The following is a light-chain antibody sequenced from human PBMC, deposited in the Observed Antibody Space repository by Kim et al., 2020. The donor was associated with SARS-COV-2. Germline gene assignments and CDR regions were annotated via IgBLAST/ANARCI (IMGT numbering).Light chain of an antibody. CDR3: RVWDRTYDHVV. Sequence: SYELTQPPSVSVAPGETARITCGGTNIGGKSVFWYQHKAGQAPVLVISYDSDRPSWISGRFSGSNSGDTATLTISRVEGEDEADYHCRVWDRTYDHVVFG. CDR1: NIGGKS. J-gene: IGLJ3*02. CDR2: YDS. V-gene: IGLV3-21*04.